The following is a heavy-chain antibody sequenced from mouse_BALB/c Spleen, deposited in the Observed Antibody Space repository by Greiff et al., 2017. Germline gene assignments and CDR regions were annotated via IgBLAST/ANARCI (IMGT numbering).Heavy chain of an antibody. J-gene: IGHJ4*01. V-gene: IGHV1-12*01. Sequence: QVQLQQSGAELVKPGASVKMSCKASGYTFTSYNMHWVKQTPGQGLEWIGAIYPGNGDTSYNQKFKGKATLTADKSSSTAYMQLSSLTSEDSAVYYCARGYGNYFPYAMDYWGQGTSVTVSS. CDR2: IYPGNGDT. CDR3: ARGYGNYFPYAMDY. D-gene: IGHD2-10*02. CDR1: GYTFTSYN.